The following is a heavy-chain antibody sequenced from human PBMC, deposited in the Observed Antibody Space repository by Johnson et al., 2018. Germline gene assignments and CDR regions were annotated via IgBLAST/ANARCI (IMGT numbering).Heavy chain of an antibody. D-gene: IGHD2-8*01. J-gene: IGHJ3*02. V-gene: IGHV3-21*01. Sequence: EVQLLESGGGLVKPGGSLRLSCAASGFTFSSYSMNWVRQAPGKGLEWVSSISSSSSYIYYADSMKCRFTISRDNAKNSLYLQMNSLRAEDTAGYYCARDPQMGRGGGMHAFDIWGPGTMVTVSS. CDR2: ISSSSSYI. CDR3: ARDPQMGRGGGMHAFDI. CDR1: GFTFSSYS.